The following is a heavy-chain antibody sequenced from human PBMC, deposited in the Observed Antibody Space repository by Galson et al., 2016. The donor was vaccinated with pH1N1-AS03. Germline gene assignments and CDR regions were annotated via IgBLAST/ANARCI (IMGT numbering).Heavy chain of an antibody. CDR2: IIPNFDTA. V-gene: IGHV1-69*06. Sequence: SVKVSCKASGGTFSISIFNWVRQAPGQGLEWMGGIIPNFDTANYAQKFQGRVTITADISTNTAYMELSSLGYGDTAVYYCAIGKWFGELAYYYYGMDVWGQGTTVTVSS. CDR3: AIGKWFGELAYYYYGMDV. J-gene: IGHJ6*02. D-gene: IGHD3-10*01. CDR1: GGTFSISI.